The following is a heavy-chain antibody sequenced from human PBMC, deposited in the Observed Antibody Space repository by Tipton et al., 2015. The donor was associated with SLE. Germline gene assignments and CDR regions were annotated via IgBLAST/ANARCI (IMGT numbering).Heavy chain of an antibody. CDR3: ARASRGRVSTPDNLLRPGARFDY. V-gene: IGHV4-38-2*02. D-gene: IGHD3-10*01. Sequence: TLSLTGIVSDYSIRSGFYWAWIRQPPGKGLEWIGSSYYSGTTYYNPSLKSSVTISVDASNSQLSLKLFSVTAADTAVYYCARASRGRVSTPDNLLRPGARFDYWGQGTLTTVSS. CDR2: SYYSGTT. J-gene: IGHJ4*02. CDR1: DYSIRSGFY.